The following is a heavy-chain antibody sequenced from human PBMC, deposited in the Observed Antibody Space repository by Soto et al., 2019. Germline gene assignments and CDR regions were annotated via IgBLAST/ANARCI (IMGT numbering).Heavy chain of an antibody. CDR3: AKDLQSYGDYDYYCYGMDV. CDR2: ISYDGTNK. J-gene: IGHJ6*02. D-gene: IGHD4-17*01. V-gene: IGHV3-30*18. CDR1: GFTFSTYG. Sequence: QVQLVESGGGEVQPGRSLTISCAASGFTFSTYGMHWVRQTPGKGLEWVAVISYDGTNKFYSDSVKGRFTISRDNFKNTMTMQMTGLGADDTAVYSCAKDLQSYGDYDYYCYGMDVWGLGTRVTVSS.